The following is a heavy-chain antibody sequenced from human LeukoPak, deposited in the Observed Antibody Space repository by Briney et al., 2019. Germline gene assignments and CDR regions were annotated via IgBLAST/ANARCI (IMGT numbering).Heavy chain of an antibody. Sequence: GGSLRLSCRASGLTFSNYAMSWVRQAQGKGLEWVSAISGSGGSTYYADSVKGRFTISRDNSKNTLYLQMNSLRAEDTAVYYCAGYNCSSTRCYTGGFDYWGQGTLVTVSS. CDR3: AGYNCSSTRCYTGGFDY. V-gene: IGHV3-23*01. J-gene: IGHJ4*02. D-gene: IGHD2-2*02. CDR1: GLTFSNYA. CDR2: ISGSGGST.